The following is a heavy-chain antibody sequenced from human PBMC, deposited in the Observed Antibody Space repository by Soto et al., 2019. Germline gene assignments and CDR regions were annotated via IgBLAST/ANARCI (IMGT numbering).Heavy chain of an antibody. V-gene: IGHV3-66*01. CDR2: IYNGGST. CDR3: ARDRIPTGMDV. Sequence: GGSLRLSCASSGLTFSSYAMSWFRQAPGKGLEWVSVIYNGGSTYYADSVKGRFTISRDNSKNTLYLQMNSLRAEDTAVYYCARDRIPTGMDVWGQGTTVTVSS. J-gene: IGHJ6*02. CDR1: GLTFSSYA.